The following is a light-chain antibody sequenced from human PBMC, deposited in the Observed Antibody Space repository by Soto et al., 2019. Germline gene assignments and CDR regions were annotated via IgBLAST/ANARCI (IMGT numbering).Light chain of an antibody. V-gene: IGLV1-44*01. J-gene: IGLJ6*01. Sequence: QSVLTQPPSASGTPGQRVTISCSGSSSNIGSNTVNWYQQLPGTAPKLLIYSNNQRPSGVPDRFSGSKSGTSASLAISGLQSEDEADYYCTSFAPGRIYVFGSGTQLTVL. CDR2: SNN. CDR3: TSFAPGRIYV. CDR1: SSNIGSNT.